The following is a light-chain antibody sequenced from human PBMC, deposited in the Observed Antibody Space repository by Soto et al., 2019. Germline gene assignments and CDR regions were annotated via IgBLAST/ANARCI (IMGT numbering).Light chain of an antibody. J-gene: IGKJ2*01. Sequence: DIQMTQSPSSLSASLGDRVTITCRASQSISTYLNWYQQKPGKAPKLLIATASTLQSGVPSGFSGSGSGTDFTLSISSLQPEDIAIYFCQQGFMTPPYTFGQGTRLEIK. CDR1: QSISTY. CDR3: QQGFMTPPYT. V-gene: IGKV1-39*01. CDR2: TAS.